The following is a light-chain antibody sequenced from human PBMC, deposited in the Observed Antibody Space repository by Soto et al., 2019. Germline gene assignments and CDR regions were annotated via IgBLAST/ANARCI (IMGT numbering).Light chain of an antibody. CDR3: SSYATSSTLEWV. V-gene: IGLV2-14*03. Sequence: QSVLTQPASVSGSPGQSITISCTGASSDVGDYNYVSWYQHHPCKAPKLVIYDVSSRPSGVSGRFSGSKSGKTASLTISGLQAGDEADYYCSSYATSSTLEWVFGGGTKLTVL. J-gene: IGLJ3*02. CDR2: DVS. CDR1: SSDVGDYNY.